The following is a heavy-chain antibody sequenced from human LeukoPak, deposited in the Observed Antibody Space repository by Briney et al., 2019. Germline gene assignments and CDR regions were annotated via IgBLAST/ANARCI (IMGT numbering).Heavy chain of an antibody. V-gene: IGHV3-48*03. D-gene: IGHD1-26*01. Sequence: PGGSLRLSCAASGFTFSSYEMNWVRQAPGKGLEWVSYISSSGSTIYYADSVKGRFTISRDNAKNSLYLQMHSLRAEDTAVYYCVMTVGATILMDWGQGTLVTVSS. CDR1: GFTFSSYE. CDR3: VMTVGATILMD. J-gene: IGHJ4*02. CDR2: ISSSGSTI.